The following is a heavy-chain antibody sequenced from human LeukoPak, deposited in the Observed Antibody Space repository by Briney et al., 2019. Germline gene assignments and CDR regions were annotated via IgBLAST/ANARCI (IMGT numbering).Heavy chain of an antibody. V-gene: IGHV4-34*01. J-gene: IGHJ4*02. D-gene: IGHD4-23*01. CDR2: INHSGST. Sequence: SETLSLTCAVYGGSFSGYYWSWIRQPPGKGLEWIGEINHSGSTNYNPSLKSRVTISVDTSKNQFSLKLSSVTAADTAVYYCARLSVYGGNSPARPVDYWGQGTLVTVSS. CDR1: GGSFSGYY. CDR3: ARLSVYGGNSPARPVDY.